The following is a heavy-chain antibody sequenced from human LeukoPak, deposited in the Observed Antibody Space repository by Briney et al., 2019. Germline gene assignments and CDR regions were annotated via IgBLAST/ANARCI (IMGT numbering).Heavy chain of an antibody. J-gene: IGHJ4*02. Sequence: PSETPSLTCTAYGESFSGYYWTWIRQPPGKGLEWIGEISQSGSTNYNPSLKSRVTMSVDTSKNQFSLKLSSVTAADTAVYYCARGRYCSGGSCYYYWGQGTLVTVSS. CDR1: GESFSGYY. V-gene: IGHV4-34*01. CDR2: ISQSGST. D-gene: IGHD2-15*01. CDR3: ARGRYCSGGSCYYY.